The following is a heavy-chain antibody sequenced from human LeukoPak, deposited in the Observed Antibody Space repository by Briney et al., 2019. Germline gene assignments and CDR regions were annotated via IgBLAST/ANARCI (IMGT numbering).Heavy chain of an antibody. D-gene: IGHD3-22*01. V-gene: IGHV3-74*01. CDR2: INSDGSST. CDR3: AKDKRITMTQGNYFDY. J-gene: IGHJ4*02. CDR1: GFTFSSYW. Sequence: GGSLRLSCAASGFTFSSYWMHWVRQAPGKGLVWVSRINSDGSSTTYADSVKGRFTISRDNSKNTLFLQMNSLRAEDTAVYYCAKDKRITMTQGNYFDYWGQGTLVTVSS.